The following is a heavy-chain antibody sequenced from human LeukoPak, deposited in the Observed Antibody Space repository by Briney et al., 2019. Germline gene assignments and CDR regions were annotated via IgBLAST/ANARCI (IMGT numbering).Heavy chain of an antibody. CDR1: GGSFSGYY. Sequence: SETLSLTCAVYGGSFSGYYWSWIRQPPGKGLEWIGEINHSGSTNYNPSLKSRVTISVDTAKNQFSLKLSSVTAADTAVYHCARQEGIAAAGSFDYWGQGTLVTVSS. V-gene: IGHV4-34*01. CDR2: INHSGST. D-gene: IGHD6-13*01. J-gene: IGHJ4*02. CDR3: ARQEGIAAAGSFDY.